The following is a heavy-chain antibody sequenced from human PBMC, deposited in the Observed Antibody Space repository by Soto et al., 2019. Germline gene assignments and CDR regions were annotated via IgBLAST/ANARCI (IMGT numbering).Heavy chain of an antibody. V-gene: IGHV3-11*01. CDR2: ISSSGSTI. J-gene: IGHJ6*03. CDR3: ARAVDYYYYYMDV. CDR1: GFTFSDYY. D-gene: IGHD2-15*01. Sequence: XXSLRLSCAASGFTFSDYYMRWILQAPGKGLEWVSYISSSGSTIYYADSVKGRFTISRDNAKNSLYLQMNSLRAEDTAVYYCARAVDYYYYYMDVWGKGTTVTVSS.